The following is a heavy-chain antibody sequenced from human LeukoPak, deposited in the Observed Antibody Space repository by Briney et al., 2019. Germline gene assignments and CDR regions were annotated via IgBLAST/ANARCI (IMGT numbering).Heavy chain of an antibody. CDR3: ARVRMGSSWSLGFDAFDI. CDR1: GGSISSGSYY. J-gene: IGHJ3*02. V-gene: IGHV4-61*02. D-gene: IGHD6-13*01. Sequence: PSETLSLTCTVSGGSISSGSYYWSWIRQPAGKGLEWIRRIYTSGSTNYNPSLKSRVTISVDTSKNQFSLKLSSVTAADTAVYYCARVRMGSSWSLGFDAFDIWGQGTMVTVSS. CDR2: IYTSGST.